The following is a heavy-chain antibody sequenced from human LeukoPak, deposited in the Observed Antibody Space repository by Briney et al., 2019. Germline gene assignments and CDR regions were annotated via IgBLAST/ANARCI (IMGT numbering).Heavy chain of an antibody. D-gene: IGHD2-21*01. CDR2: INPNSGRT. CDR1: GYTFTDYY. V-gene: IGHV1-2*02. Sequence: AASVKVSCKTSGYTFTDYYLHWVRQAPGQGLEWMGWINPNSGRTSSAQKFQGRVTMTRDTSIATVYMEVAWLKSDDTAIYYCARADRLHGGPYLIGPWGQGTLVTVSS. J-gene: IGHJ5*02. CDR3: ARADRLHGGPYLIGP.